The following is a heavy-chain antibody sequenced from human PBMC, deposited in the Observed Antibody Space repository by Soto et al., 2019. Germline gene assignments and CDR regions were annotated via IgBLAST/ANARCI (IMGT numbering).Heavy chain of an antibody. Sequence: QVQLVESGGGVVQPGRSLRLSCAASGFTFSSYGMHWVRQAPGKGLDWVALIWYDGSNKYYADSVKGRFTISRDNSKNTLDLQMYSLRAEDTAVYYCARDSVYSVSYLDNWGQGTLVTVSS. CDR2: IWYDGSNK. CDR1: GFTFSSYG. V-gene: IGHV3-33*01. J-gene: IGHJ4*02. D-gene: IGHD1-26*01. CDR3: ARDSVYSVSYLDN.